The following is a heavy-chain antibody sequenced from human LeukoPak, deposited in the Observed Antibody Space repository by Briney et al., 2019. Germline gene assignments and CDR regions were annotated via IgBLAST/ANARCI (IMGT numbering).Heavy chain of an antibody. CDR1: GFTFSDHY. CDR3: AREVWSGHYTLYYFDY. Sequence: PGGSLRLSCAASGFTFSDHYMDWVRQAPGKGLEWVGRIRNKADTYTTEYAASVKGRFTISRDDSKNSLYLQMNSLKTEDTAVYYCAREVWSGHYTLYYFDYWGQGTLVTVSS. CDR2: IRNKADTYTT. J-gene: IGHJ4*02. V-gene: IGHV3-72*01. D-gene: IGHD3-3*01.